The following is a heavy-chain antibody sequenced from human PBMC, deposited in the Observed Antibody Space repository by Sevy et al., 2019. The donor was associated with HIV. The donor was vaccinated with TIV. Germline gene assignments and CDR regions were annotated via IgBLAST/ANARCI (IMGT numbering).Heavy chain of an antibody. V-gene: IGHV3-23*01. CDR3: AKEGGGYCSGGSCYWIYYYYGMDV. J-gene: IGHJ6*02. CDR1: GFRFGSHA. D-gene: IGHD2-15*01. CDR2: MSGRGDSR. Sequence: GGSLRLSCVVSGFRFGSHAMSWVRQAPGKGLEWVSGMSGRGDSRGYADSVKGRFTISRDNSKNTVYLQMNSLRAEDTAVYYCAKEGGGYCSGGSCYWIYYYYGMDVWGQGTTVTVSS.